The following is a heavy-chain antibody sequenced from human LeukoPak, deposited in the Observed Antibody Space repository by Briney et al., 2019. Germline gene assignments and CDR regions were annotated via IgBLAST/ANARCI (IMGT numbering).Heavy chain of an antibody. Sequence: GGSLRLSCAASGFTFSSSAMSWVRQSPGKGLEWVSAIRTNPDSTYYADPVKGRFTISRDNSKNTPYLQMNSLRAEDTALYYCAKVGGWLVFDNWGQGTPVTVSS. D-gene: IGHD6-19*01. CDR3: AKVGGWLVFDN. V-gene: IGHV3-23*01. CDR1: GFTFSSSA. CDR2: IRTNPDST. J-gene: IGHJ4*02.